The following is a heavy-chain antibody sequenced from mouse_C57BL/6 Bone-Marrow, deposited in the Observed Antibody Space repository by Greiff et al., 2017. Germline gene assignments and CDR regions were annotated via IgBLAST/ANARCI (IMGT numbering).Heavy chain of an antibody. V-gene: IGHV1-72*01. CDR2: IDPNSGGT. J-gene: IGHJ4*01. CDR1: GYTFTSYW. Sequence: QVQLQQPGAELVKPGASVKLSCKASGYTFTSYWMHWVKQRPGRGLEWIGRIDPNSGGTKYNEKFKGKATLTVDKPSSTAYMQLSSLTSEDSAVYYCARLTGTGDYYAMDYWGQGTSVTVSS. CDR3: ARLTGTGDYYAMDY. D-gene: IGHD4-1*01.